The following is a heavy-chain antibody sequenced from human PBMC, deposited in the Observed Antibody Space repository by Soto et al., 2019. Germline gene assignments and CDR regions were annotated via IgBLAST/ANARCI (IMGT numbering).Heavy chain of an antibody. J-gene: IGHJ4*02. CDR2: ISGSGGST. D-gene: IGHD5-18*01. CDR1: GFTFSSYA. Sequence: GGSLRLSCAASGFTFSSYAISWVRQAPGKGLEWVSAISGSGGSTYYADSVKGRFTISRDNSKNTLYLQMNSLRAEDTAVYYCAKDSRGYSYGNPFDYWSQGTLVTVSS. V-gene: IGHV3-23*01. CDR3: AKDSRGYSYGNPFDY.